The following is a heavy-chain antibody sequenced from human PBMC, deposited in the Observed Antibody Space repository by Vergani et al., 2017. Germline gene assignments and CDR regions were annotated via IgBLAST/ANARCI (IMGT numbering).Heavy chain of an antibody. J-gene: IGHJ1*01. CDR3: ATKSCGTPGCQIGYFRE. V-gene: IGHV3-30*03. D-gene: IGHD1-1*01. CDR2: ISYDGTQK. Sequence: QVHLVESGGGVVQPGRSLRLSCVVSGFTSSYYCMPWVRQAPGKGLEWVAVISYDGTQKYYADSVKGRFTISRDNSKSTLYLQMNILRTEDTAVYYCATKSCGTPGCQIGYFREWGQGTLVTVSS. CDR1: GFTSSYYC.